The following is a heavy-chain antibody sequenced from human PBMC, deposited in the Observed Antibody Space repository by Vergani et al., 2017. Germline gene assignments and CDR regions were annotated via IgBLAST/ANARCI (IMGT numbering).Heavy chain of an antibody. CDR1: GSTFTSYY. CDR2: INPSGGST. V-gene: IGHV1-46*03. J-gene: IGHJ1*01. CDR3: TRGWYYYSIAYWAF. D-gene: IGHD3-22*01. Sequence: QVQLVQSGAEVKKPGASVKVSCKSSGSTFTSYYMHWVRQAPGQGLEWIGIINPSGGSTSYAQKFQGRVTMTRDTSTSTVYMELSSLRSEYTAEYYCTRGWYYYSIAYWAFWGQGTLVTVSS.